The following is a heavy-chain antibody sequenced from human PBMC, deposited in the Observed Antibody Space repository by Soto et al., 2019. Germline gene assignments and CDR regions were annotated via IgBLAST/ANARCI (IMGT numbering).Heavy chain of an antibody. CDR2: ISSSSSSYI. CDR1: GFTFSSYS. D-gene: IGHD4-4*01. V-gene: IGHV3-21*01. Sequence: GGSLRLSCAASGFTFSSYSMNWVRQAPGKGLEWVSSISSSSSSYIYYADSVKGRFTISRDNAKNSLYLQMNSLRAEDTAVYYCAREGPDSEYLSFDIWGQGTMVTVSS. CDR3: AREGPDSEYLSFDI. J-gene: IGHJ3*02.